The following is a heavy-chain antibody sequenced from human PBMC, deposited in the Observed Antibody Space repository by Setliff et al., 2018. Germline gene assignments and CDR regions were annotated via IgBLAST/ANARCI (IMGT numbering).Heavy chain of an antibody. J-gene: IGHJ4*02. CDR2: INPNSGGT. V-gene: IGHV1-2*06. D-gene: IGHD1-26*01. Sequence: ASVKVSCKASGYTFSGYYMHWVRQAPGQGLEWMGRINPNSGGTNYAQKFQGRVTMTRDTSISTAYMELSRLRSDDTAVYYCARVAVGAMGADYWGQGTLVTVSS. CDR1: GYTFSGYY. CDR3: ARVAVGAMGADY.